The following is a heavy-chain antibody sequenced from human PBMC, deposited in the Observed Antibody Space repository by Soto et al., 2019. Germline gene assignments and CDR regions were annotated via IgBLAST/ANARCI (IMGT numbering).Heavy chain of an antibody. Sequence: QVPLVQSGAEVKKPGASVKVSCKASGYTFTSYYMHWVRQAPGQGLEWMGIINPSGGSTSYAQKFQGRVTMTRDTSTSTVYMELSSLRSEDTAVYYCARDAGTVTTAPYYFDYWGQGTLVTVSS. CDR3: ARDAGTVTTAPYYFDY. J-gene: IGHJ4*02. CDR2: INPSGGST. CDR1: GYTFTSYY. D-gene: IGHD4-4*01. V-gene: IGHV1-46*01.